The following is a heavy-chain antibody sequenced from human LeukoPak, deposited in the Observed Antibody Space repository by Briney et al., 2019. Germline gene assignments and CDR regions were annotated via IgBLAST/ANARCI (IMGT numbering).Heavy chain of an antibody. V-gene: IGHV3-30*18. Sequence: GGSLRLSCAASGFTFSSYGMHWVRQAPGKGLEWVAVISYDGSNKYYADSVKGRFTISRDNSKNTLYLQMNSLRAEDTAVYYCAKDSRTTVAYFDYWGQGTLVTVSS. CDR1: GFTFSSYG. CDR2: ISYDGSNK. D-gene: IGHD4-23*01. CDR3: AKDSRTTVAYFDY. J-gene: IGHJ4*02.